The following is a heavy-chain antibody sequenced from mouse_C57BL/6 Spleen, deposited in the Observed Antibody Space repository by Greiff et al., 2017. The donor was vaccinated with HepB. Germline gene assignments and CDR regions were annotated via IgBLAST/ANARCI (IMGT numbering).Heavy chain of an antibody. CDR1: GYTFTSYW. Sequence: VQLQQPGAELVMPGASVKLSCKASGYTFTSYWMHWVKQRPGQGLEWIGEIDPSDSYTNYNQKFKGKSTLTVDKSSSTAYMQLSSLTSEDSAVYYCARGEDYPFAYWGQGTLVTVSA. CDR3: ARGEDYPFAY. CDR2: IDPSDSYT. D-gene: IGHD2-4*01. V-gene: IGHV1-69*01. J-gene: IGHJ3*01.